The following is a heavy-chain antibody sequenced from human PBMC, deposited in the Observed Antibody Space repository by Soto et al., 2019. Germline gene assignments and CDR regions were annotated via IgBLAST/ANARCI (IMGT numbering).Heavy chain of an antibody. J-gene: IGHJ3*02. D-gene: IGHD3-22*01. CDR3: ARHWYVSSGYYYLDAFDI. CDR2: IDPSDSYT. Sequence: PGESLKISCKGSGYSFTSYWISWVRQMPGKGLEWMGRIDPSDSYTNYSPSFQGHVTISADKSISTAYLQWSSLKASDTTMYYCARHWYVSSGYYYLDAFDICGQGTMVTVSS. CDR1: GYSFTSYW. V-gene: IGHV5-10-1*01.